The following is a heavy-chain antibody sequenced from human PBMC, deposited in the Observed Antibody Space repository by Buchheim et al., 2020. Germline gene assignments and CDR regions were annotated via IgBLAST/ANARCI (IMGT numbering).Heavy chain of an antibody. V-gene: IGHV1-69*06. CDR3: ARDKALLRFLEWFDDAFDI. D-gene: IGHD3-3*01. Sequence: QVQLVQSGAEVKKPGSSVKVSCKASGGTFSSYAISWVRQAPGQGLEWMGGIIPIFGTANYAQKFQGRVTITADKSTRTASMELSSLRSEDTAVYYCARDKALLRFLEWFDDAFDIWGQGT. CDR1: GGTFSSYA. CDR2: IIPIFGTA. J-gene: IGHJ3*02.